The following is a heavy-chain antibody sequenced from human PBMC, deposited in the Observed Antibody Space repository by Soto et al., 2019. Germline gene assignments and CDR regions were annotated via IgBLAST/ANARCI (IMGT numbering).Heavy chain of an antibody. Sequence: EVQLLESGGGLVQPWGSLRISCAATGFTFSNHAMSWVRQAPGKGLEWVSAITGTGGSTYYGDSVRGRFTISRDNPKNTLYLQMNGLRAEDTAVYYCAKEVIRGVHFDVWGQGALVTVSS. CDR2: ITGTGGST. CDR3: AKEVIRGVHFDV. J-gene: IGHJ4*02. CDR1: GFTFSNHA. V-gene: IGHV3-23*01. D-gene: IGHD3-10*01.